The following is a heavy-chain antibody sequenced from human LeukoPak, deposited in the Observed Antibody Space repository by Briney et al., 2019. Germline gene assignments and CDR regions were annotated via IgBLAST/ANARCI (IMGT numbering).Heavy chain of an antibody. CDR2: ISWDGGST. CDR1: GFTFSDYY. CDR3: AKDMGLSYLPDY. V-gene: IGHV3-43*01. J-gene: IGHJ4*02. D-gene: IGHD3-16*02. Sequence: PGGSLRLSCAASGFTFSDYYMSWIRQAPGKGLEWVSLISWDGGSTYYADSVKGRFTISRDNSKNSLYLQMNSLRTEDTALYYCAKDMGLSYLPDYWGQGTLVTVSS.